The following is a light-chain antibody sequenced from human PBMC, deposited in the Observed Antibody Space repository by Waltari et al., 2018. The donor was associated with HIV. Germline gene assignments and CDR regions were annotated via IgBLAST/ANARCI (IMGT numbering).Light chain of an antibody. J-gene: IGLJ2*01. Sequence: SYEVTQPPSVAVSPGQTATITCSGYELGDKYTCWYQHKPGQSPLLVIYQDHKRPSGIPGRFSGSSSGHTATLTISGSLPMDKADYYCQAWGSTTSGVFGRGTKLTVL. CDR2: QDH. CDR1: ELGDKY. V-gene: IGLV3-1*01. CDR3: QAWGSTTSGV.